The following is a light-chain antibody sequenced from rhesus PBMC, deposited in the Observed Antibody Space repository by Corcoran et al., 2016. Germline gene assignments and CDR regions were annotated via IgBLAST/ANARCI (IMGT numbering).Light chain of an antibody. V-gene: IGKV1-28*03. CDR2: AAS. CDR3: LQHNSYPLT. CDR1: QGISSY. Sequence: DIQMTQSPSSLSASVGDTVTITCRASQGISSYLNWFQQKPGKAPKLLIYAASSLEIGVPSRFSGSGYGTDFTLTISSLQPEDFAVYYCLQHNSYPLTVGGGTKVELK. J-gene: IGKJ4*01.